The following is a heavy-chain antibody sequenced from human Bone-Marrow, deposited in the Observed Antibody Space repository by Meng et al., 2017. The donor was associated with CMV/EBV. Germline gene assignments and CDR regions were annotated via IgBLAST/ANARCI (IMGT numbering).Heavy chain of an antibody. CDR1: GGSISNNDYY. CDR2: MYYNGRT. D-gene: IGHD6-13*01. V-gene: IGHV4-39*02. CDR3: AREYSMWSNYFDP. Sequence: SETLSLTCTVSGGSISNNDYYWGWIRQPPGKGLEWIGSMYYNGRTYYNPSLRGRITMSVDTSKNQFSLNLSSVTAADTAVYHCAREYSMWSNYFDPWGQGSLVTVSS. J-gene: IGHJ5*02.